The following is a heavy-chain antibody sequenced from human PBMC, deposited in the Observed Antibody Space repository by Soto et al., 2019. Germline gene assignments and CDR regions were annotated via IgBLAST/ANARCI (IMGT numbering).Heavy chain of an antibody. D-gene: IGHD3-22*01. V-gene: IGHV3-9*01. Sequence: GGSLRLSCVASGFTVDDYAMHWVRQAPGKGLEWVSGISANGDTIDYADSVKGRFTISRDNPKNTLYLQMSSLRAEDTAVYYCVKMGSSGYFFDYWGQGTLVTVSS. CDR2: ISANGDTI. J-gene: IGHJ4*02. CDR3: VKMGSSGYFFDY. CDR1: GFTVDDYA.